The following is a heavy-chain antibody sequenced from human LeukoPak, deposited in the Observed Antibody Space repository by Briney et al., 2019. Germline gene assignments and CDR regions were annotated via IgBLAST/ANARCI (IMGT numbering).Heavy chain of an antibody. CDR2: IYYSGST. CDR3: ATYGDYNAPEYYFDY. V-gene: IGHV4-39*01. CDR1: GGSISSSSYY. Sequence: SETLSLTCTVSGGSISSSSYYWGWIRQPPGKGLEWIGSIYYSGSTYYNPSLKSRVTISVDTSKNQFSLKLSSVTAADTAVYYRATYGDYNAPEYYFDYWGQGTLVTVSS. D-gene: IGHD4-17*01. J-gene: IGHJ4*02.